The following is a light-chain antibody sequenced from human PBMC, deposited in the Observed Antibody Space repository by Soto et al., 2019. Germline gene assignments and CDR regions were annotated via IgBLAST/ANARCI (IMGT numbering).Light chain of an antibody. CDR2: GAS. J-gene: IGKJ2*01. Sequence: EIVMTQSPATLSVSPGERATLSCRASQSVSSNLAWYQQKPGQAPRLLINGASTRATGIPARFSGSGSGTEFTLTISSLQSEDFAVYYCQQYNNWPPTYTFGQATKLEIK. CDR3: QQYNNWPPTYT. V-gene: IGKV3-15*01. CDR1: QSVSSN.